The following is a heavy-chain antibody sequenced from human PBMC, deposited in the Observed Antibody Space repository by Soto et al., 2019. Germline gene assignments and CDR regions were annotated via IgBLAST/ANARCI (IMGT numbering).Heavy chain of an antibody. CDR1: GGSISSYY. Sequence: SETLSLTCTVSGGSISSYYWSWIRQPPGKGLEWIGYIYYSGSTNYNPSLKSRVTISVDTSKNQFSLKLSSVTAADTAVYYCARDSGYYDFWSGYWGSWFDPWGQGTLVTVSS. J-gene: IGHJ5*02. D-gene: IGHD3-3*01. CDR3: ARDSGYYDFWSGYWGSWFDP. V-gene: IGHV4-59*01. CDR2: IYYSGST.